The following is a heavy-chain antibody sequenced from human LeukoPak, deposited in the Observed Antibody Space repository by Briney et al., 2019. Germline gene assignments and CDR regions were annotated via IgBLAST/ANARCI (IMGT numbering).Heavy chain of an antibody. V-gene: IGHV1-69*05. CDR3: ATRGGGWSGDYYYYYYMDV. CDR1: GGTFSSYA. J-gene: IGHJ6*03. CDR2: IIPIFGTA. D-gene: IGHD6-19*01. Sequence: SVKVSCKASGGTFSSYAISWVRQAPGQGLEWMGGIIPIFGTANYAQKFQGRVTITTDESTSTAYMELSSLRSEDTAVYYCATRGGGWSGDYYYYYYMDVRGKGTTVTVSS.